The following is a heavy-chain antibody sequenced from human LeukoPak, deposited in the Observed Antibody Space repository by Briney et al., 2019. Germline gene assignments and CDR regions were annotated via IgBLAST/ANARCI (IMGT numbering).Heavy chain of an antibody. J-gene: IGHJ4*02. D-gene: IGHD3-16*01. V-gene: IGHV2-70*04. CDR3: ARSGAFGGGRWYFDY. CDR2: IDWDDDK. Sequence: SGPGLVKPTQTLTLTCTFSGFSLSTSGMRVSWIRQPPVKALEWLARIDWDDDKFYSTSLKTRLTISKDTSKNQVVLTMTNMDPVDTATYYCARSGAFGGGRWYFDYWGQGTLVTVSS. CDR1: GFSLSTSGMR.